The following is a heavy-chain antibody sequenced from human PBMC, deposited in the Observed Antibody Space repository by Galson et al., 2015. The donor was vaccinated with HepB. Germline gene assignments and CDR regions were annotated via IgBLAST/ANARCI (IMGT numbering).Heavy chain of an antibody. CDR3: ARGSPVTIFGAKKMGHAFDI. V-gene: IGHV1-24*01. J-gene: IGHJ3*02. CDR2: FDPEDGET. CDR1: GYTLTELS. D-gene: IGHD3-3*01. Sequence: SVKVSCKVSGYTLTELSMHWVRQAPGKGLEWMGGFDPEDGETIYAQKFQGRVTMTEDTSTDTAYMELSRLRSDDTAGYYCARGSPVTIFGAKKMGHAFDIWGQGTMVTVSS.